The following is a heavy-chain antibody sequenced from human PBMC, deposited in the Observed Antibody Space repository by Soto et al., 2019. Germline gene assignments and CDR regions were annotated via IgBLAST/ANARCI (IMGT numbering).Heavy chain of an antibody. V-gene: IGHV4-31*03. J-gene: IGHJ6*02. CDR2: IYYSGST. CDR3: ARVVVGATRDYYYGMDV. D-gene: IGHD1-26*01. Sequence: SETLSLTCTVSGGSISSGGYYWSWIRQHPGKGLEWIGYIYYSGSTYHNPSLKSRVTISVDTSKNQFSLKLSSVTAADTAVYYCARVVVGATRDYYYGMDVWGQGTTVTVSS. CDR1: GGSISSGGYY.